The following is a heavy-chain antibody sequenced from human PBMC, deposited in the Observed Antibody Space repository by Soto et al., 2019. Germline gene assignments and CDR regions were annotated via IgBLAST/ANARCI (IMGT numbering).Heavy chain of an antibody. V-gene: IGHV4-31*03. CDR2: IFYSGST. CDR1: GGSISSGFY. Sequence: QVQLQESGPGLVKPSQTLSLTCTVSGGSISSGFYWNWIRQYPGKGLECIGHIFYSGSTYYNPSLKRRVSISVDTSKNQFSLNLSSVTAADTAVYYCASTIAVAGSPFEYWGQGTLVTVSS. CDR3: ASTIAVAGSPFEY. D-gene: IGHD6-19*01. J-gene: IGHJ4*02.